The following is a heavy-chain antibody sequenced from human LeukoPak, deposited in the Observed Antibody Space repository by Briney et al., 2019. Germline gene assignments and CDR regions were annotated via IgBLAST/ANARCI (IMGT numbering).Heavy chain of an antibody. D-gene: IGHD3-10*01. J-gene: IGHJ4*02. CDR1: GGSISSYY. CDR3: ARITLWFGIYYFDY. CDR2: VSYSGTT. V-gene: IGHV4-59*01. Sequence: PSETLSLTCTVSGGSISSYYWTWIRQPPGKGLEWIGYVSYSGTTKYNPSLKSRVTMSVDMSKNRLSLRLTSVTAADTAVYYCARITLWFGIYYFDYWGQGTLVTVSS.